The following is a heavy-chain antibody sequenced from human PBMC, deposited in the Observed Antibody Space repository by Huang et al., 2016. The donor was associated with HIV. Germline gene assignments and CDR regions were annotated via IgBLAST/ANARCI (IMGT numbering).Heavy chain of an antibody. D-gene: IGHD1-20*01. J-gene: IGHJ6*03. CDR3: ARSQSRVTAATFFYYMDV. Sequence: EVQLVQSGAEVKKPGESLKISCKGSGYSFTNYWIAWVRQMPGQGLEWMGIIYPDDSDTRYSPSFQGQVTLSADKSINTAYLHWSSLKASDTAMYYCARSQSRVTAATFFYYMDVWGKGTTVTVSS. V-gene: IGHV5-51*03. CDR2: IYPDDSDT. CDR1: GYSFTNYW.